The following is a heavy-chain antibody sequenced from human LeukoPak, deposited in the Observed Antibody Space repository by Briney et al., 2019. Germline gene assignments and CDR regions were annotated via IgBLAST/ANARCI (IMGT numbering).Heavy chain of an antibody. V-gene: IGHV3-48*04. J-gene: IGHJ5*02. CDR2: ISSSSSTI. Sequence: GRSLRLSCASSGITFSAYDMNWVRQAPGKGLEWVSYISSSSSTIYYADSVKGRFTISRDNAKNSLYLQMNSLRAEDTAVYYCASLAMVRGVITSYNWFDPWGQGTLVTVSS. CDR3: ASLAMVRGVITSYNWFDP. CDR1: GITFSAYD. D-gene: IGHD3-10*01.